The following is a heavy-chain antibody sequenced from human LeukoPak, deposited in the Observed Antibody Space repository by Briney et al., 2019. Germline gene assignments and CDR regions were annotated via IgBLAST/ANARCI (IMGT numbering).Heavy chain of an antibody. CDR3: ARDDEYYYGSGSYYNGLFDY. CDR1: GYTFTGYY. Sequence: GASVKVSCKASGYTFTGYYMHWVRQAPGQGLEWMGRINPNSGGTNYAQKFQGRVTMTRDTSISTAYMELSRLRSDDTAVYYCARDDEYYYGSGSYYNGLFDYWGQGTLVTVSS. J-gene: IGHJ4*02. V-gene: IGHV1-2*06. D-gene: IGHD3-10*01. CDR2: INPNSGGT.